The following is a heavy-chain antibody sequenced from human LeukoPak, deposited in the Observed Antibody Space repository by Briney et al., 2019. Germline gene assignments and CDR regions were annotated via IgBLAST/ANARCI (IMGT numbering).Heavy chain of an antibody. V-gene: IGHV3-23*01. CDR3: AKGGGGDFPFDY. CDR1: GFTFSNYA. Sequence: GGALRLSCAASGFTFSNYAMSWVRQAPGKGLEWVSGLSGSGGSTYYADSVKGRFTISRDNFKNTLYLQMNSLRAEDTAVYYCAKGGGGDFPFDYWGQGTLVTVSS. J-gene: IGHJ4*02. D-gene: IGHD2-21*02. CDR2: LSGSGGST.